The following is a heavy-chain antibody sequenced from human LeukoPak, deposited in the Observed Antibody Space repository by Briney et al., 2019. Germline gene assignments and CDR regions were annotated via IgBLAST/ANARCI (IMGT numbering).Heavy chain of an antibody. D-gene: IGHD3-10*01. Sequence: SEALSLTCAVYGGSFSGYYWSWIRQPPGKGLEWIGEINHSGSTNYNPSLKSRVTISVDTSKNQFSLKLSSVTAADTAVYYCARVRDYYGSGSGWFDPWGQGTLVTVSS. CDR2: INHSGST. V-gene: IGHV4-34*01. CDR3: ARVRDYYGSGSGWFDP. J-gene: IGHJ5*02. CDR1: GGSFSGYY.